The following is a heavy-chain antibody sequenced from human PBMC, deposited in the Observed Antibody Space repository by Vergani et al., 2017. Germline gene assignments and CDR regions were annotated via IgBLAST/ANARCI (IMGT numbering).Heavy chain of an antibody. CDR1: GYTFSSYY. CDR3: ARDMVRGVIPLNYGMDV. CDR2: INPSGGST. D-gene: IGHD3-10*01. Sequence: QVQLVQSGAEVKKPGASVKVSCKASGYTFSSYYMHWVRQAPGQGLEWMGIINPSGGSTSYAQKFQGRVTMTRDTSPSTVYMELSSLRSEDSAVYYCARDMVRGVIPLNYGMDVWGQGTTVTVSS. V-gene: IGHV1-46*03. J-gene: IGHJ6*02.